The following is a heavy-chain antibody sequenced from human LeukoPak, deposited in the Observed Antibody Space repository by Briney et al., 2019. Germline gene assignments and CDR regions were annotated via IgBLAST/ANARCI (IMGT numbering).Heavy chain of an antibody. Sequence: KPSETLSLTCTVSGGSISSYYWGWIRQAPGKGLEWIGYIYYSGSTNYNPSLKSRVTISVDTSKNQFSLKLSSVTAADTAVYYCARGTMTTVTAWGQGTLVTVSS. CDR1: GGSISSYY. D-gene: IGHD4-17*01. V-gene: IGHV4-59*08. J-gene: IGHJ5*02. CDR2: IYYSGST. CDR3: ARGTMTTVTA.